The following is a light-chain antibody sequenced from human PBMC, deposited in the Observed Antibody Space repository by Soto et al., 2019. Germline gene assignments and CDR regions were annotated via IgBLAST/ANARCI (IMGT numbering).Light chain of an antibody. V-gene: IGKV3-15*01. J-gene: IGKJ1*01. Sequence: EILMTQSPATLSVSPGERATLSCRASQSVSSNSAWYQQKPGQAPRLLIYGASTRATGIPARFSGSGSGTEFTLTISSLQSEDFAVYYCQQYNNWPWTFGQGTKVE. CDR2: GAS. CDR1: QSVSSN. CDR3: QQYNNWPWT.